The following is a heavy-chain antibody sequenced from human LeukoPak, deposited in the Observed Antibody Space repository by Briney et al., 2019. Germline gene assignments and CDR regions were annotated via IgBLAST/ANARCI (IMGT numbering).Heavy chain of an antibody. J-gene: IGHJ4*02. CDR2: IYYSGYT. D-gene: IGHD5-18*01. Sequence: SETLSLTCTVSGGSITSGDHYWRWIRQPPGKGLEWIGYIYYSGYTHYNPSLKSRVTISVDTSKNQFSLKLSSMTAADTAVYYCARAAYSYGYYFAYWGQGALVTVSS. CDR1: GGSITSGDHY. CDR3: ARAAYSYGYYFAY. V-gene: IGHV4-30-4*01.